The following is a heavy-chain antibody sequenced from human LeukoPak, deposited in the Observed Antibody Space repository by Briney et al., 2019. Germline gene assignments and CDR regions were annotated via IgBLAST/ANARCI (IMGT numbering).Heavy chain of an antibody. V-gene: IGHV3-73*01. CDR2: IISKANNYAT. D-gene: IGHD3-10*01. CDR3: TRRTLYGSGNIDAFDI. CDR1: GFTFSGSA. J-gene: IGHJ3*02. Sequence: PGGSLRLSCAASGFTFSGSAMHWVRQASGKGLEWVGRIISKANNYATAYAASVKGRFTISRDDSRNTAYLQMNSLKTEDTAVYYCTRRTLYGSGNIDAFDIWGQGTMVTVPS.